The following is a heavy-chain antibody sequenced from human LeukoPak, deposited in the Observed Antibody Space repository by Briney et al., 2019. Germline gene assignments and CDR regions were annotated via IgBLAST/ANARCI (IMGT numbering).Heavy chain of an antibody. V-gene: IGHV3-66*01. D-gene: IGHD5-12*01. J-gene: IGHJ4*02. Sequence: GGSLRLSCAASGFTVSSNYMSWVRQAPGRGLEWVSLIYSGGSTHYADSVKGRFTISRDNSKNTLYLQMNSLRAEDTAVYYCARSTGIAATIVLGYWGQGTLVTVSS. CDR3: ARSTGIAATIVLGY. CDR2: IYSGGST. CDR1: GFTVSSNY.